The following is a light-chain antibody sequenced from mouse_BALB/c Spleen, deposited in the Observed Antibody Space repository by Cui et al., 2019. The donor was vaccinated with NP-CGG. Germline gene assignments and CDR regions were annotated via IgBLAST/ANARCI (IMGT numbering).Light chain of an antibody. CDR1: TGAVTTSNY. V-gene: IGLV1*01. CDR3: ALWYSNHWV. J-gene: IGLJ1*01. CDR2: GTN. Sequence: HAVLTKEAALTPPPGETITLTCRSSTGAVTTSNYANWVQEKPNHLFTGLIGGTNNRAPGVPARFSGSLIGDKAALTITGAQTEDEAIYFCALWYSNHWVFGGGTKLTVL.